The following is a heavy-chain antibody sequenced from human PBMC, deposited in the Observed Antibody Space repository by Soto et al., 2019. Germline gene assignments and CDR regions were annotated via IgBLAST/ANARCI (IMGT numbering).Heavy chain of an antibody. D-gene: IGHD3-9*01. Sequence: ASVKVSCKASGYTFTSYGISWVRQAPGQGLEWMGWISAYNGNTNYAQKLQGRVTMTTDTSTSTAYMELRSLRSDDTAVYYCARDNLDYDILTGFEYWFDPWGQGTPVTVSS. CDR3: ARDNLDYDILTGFEYWFDP. V-gene: IGHV1-18*01. CDR2: ISAYNGNT. CDR1: GYTFTSYG. J-gene: IGHJ5*02.